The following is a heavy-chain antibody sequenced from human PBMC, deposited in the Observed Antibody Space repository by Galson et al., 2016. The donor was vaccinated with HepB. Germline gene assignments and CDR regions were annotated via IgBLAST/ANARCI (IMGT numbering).Heavy chain of an antibody. D-gene: IGHD3-10*01. V-gene: IGHV4-61*02. Sequence: TLSLTCTVSRGSISSRSYYWSWIRQPAGKGLEWMGRIYTSGSTNSNPPLRDRVTISLDTSNNQFSLQLTSVSAADRAIYYCARDGGLRGVRGMDVWGKGTTVTVSS. CDR2: IYTSGST. CDR3: ARDGGLRGVRGMDV. J-gene: IGHJ6*04. CDR1: RGSISSRSYY.